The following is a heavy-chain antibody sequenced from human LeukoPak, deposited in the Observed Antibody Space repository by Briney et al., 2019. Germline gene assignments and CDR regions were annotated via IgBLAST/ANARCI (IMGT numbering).Heavy chain of an antibody. CDR2: ISSGSSTI. CDR1: GFTFSSYE. J-gene: IGHJ4*02. Sequence: GGSLRLSCAASGFTFSSYEMNWVRQAPGRGLEYLSYISSGSSTISYADSVKVRFTISRDNAKNSLYLQMNSLRAEDTAVYYCARLCGGDCYSGLDYWGQGTLITVSS. CDR3: ARLCGGDCYSGLDY. D-gene: IGHD2-21*02. V-gene: IGHV3-48*03.